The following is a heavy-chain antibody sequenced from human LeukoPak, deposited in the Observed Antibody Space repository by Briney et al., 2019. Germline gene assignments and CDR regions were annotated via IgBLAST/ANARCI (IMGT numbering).Heavy chain of an antibody. V-gene: IGHV1-69*04. CDR2: IIPILGIA. CDR1: GYTFTGYY. Sequence: SVKDSCKASGYTFTGYYMHWVRQAPGQGLEWMGRIIPILGIANYAQKFQGRVTITADKSTSTAYMELSSLRSEDTAVYYCARDRYSNYDYYYYGMDVWGQGTTVTVSS. D-gene: IGHD4-11*01. CDR3: ARDRYSNYDYYYYGMDV. J-gene: IGHJ6*02.